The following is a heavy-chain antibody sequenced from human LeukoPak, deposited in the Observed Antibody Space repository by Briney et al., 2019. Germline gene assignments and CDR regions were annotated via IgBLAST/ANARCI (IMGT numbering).Heavy chain of an antibody. CDR2: ILSDGSRT. CDR1: GFTFSSYW. D-gene: IGHD6-13*01. J-gene: IGHJ3*01. CDR3: ARETGGSSRYLGFLDAFDV. V-gene: IGHV3-74*01. Sequence: GGSLRLSCAASGFTFSSYWMHWVRQAPGKGLVWVSRILSDGSRTTYADSVKGRFTISRDNAKNTLYLQMNSLRAEDTAVYYCARETGGSSRYLGFLDAFDVWGQGTMVTVSS.